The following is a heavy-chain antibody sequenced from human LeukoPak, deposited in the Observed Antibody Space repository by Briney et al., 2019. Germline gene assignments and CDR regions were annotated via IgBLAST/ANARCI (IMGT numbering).Heavy chain of an antibody. CDR1: GFTFSSYS. D-gene: IGHD3-16*01. CDR3: ARLFYDGTLGLDY. Sequence: GGSLRLSCAASGFTFSSYSMNCVRAAPGEGLEWGSYISSSSSTIYYADSVKGRFTISRDNAKNSLYLQMNSLRAEDTAVYYCARLFYDGTLGLDYWGQGTLVTVSS. CDR2: ISSSSSTI. J-gene: IGHJ4*02. V-gene: IGHV3-48*01.